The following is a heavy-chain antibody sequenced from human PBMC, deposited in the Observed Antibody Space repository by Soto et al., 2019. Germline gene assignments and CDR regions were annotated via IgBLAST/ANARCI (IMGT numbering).Heavy chain of an antibody. V-gene: IGHV4-30-4*01. D-gene: IGHD4-17*01. Sequence: ASETLSLTCTVSGGSISSGDYYWSWIRQPPGKGLEWIGYIYYSGSTYYNPSLKSRVTISVDTSKNQFSLKLSSVTAADTAVYYCARRLDYGDYVEPFDLWGRGTLVTVSS. CDR3: ARRLDYGDYVEPFDL. CDR1: GGSISSGDYY. J-gene: IGHJ2*01. CDR2: IYYSGST.